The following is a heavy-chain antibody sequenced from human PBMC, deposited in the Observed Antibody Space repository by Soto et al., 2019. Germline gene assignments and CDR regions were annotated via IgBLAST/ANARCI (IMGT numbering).Heavy chain of an antibody. CDR3: AAFCSAGGCPPGPWN. J-gene: IGHJ3*01. Sequence: QVVPSGAEVRKPGASVKVSCKASGYSFNTYYIHWFRPAPGQGLEWMAIINPNGGSTNSAQKFQGRVTVTRDMSASTVYMELGSLRSDDTAVYYCAAFCSAGGCPPGPWNWGRWTMVTVSS. V-gene: IGHV1-46*02. D-gene: IGHD2-15*01. CDR1: GYSFNTYY. CDR2: INPNGGST.